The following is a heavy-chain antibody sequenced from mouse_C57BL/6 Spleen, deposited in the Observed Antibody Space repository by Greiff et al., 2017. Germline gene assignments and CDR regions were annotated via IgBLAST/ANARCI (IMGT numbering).Heavy chain of an antibody. Sequence: EVQLQQSGPELVKPGASVKISCKASGYTFTDYYLNWVKQSHGQSLEWIGDINPNHGGTSYNQKFKGKATLTVDKSSSTAYMELRSLTSEDAAVYYCARWAVVATGDYWGQGTSVTVSS. V-gene: IGHV1-26*01. CDR2: INPNHGGT. CDR1: GYTFTDYY. D-gene: IGHD1-1*01. J-gene: IGHJ4*01. CDR3: ARWAVVATGDY.